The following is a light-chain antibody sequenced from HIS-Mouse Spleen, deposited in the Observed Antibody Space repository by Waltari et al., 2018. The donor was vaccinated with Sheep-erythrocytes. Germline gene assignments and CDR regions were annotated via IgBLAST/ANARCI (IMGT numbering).Light chain of an antibody. Sequence: QSALTQPASVSGSPGQSITISCTGTSSDVGSYNLVSWYQQPQGKAPNLMIYEGSKRPSGVSNRFSGSKSGNTASLTISGLQAEDEADYYCCSYAGSSTWVFGGGTKLTVL. V-gene: IGLV2-23*01. CDR1: SSDVGSYNL. CDR3: CSYAGSSTWV. J-gene: IGLJ3*02. CDR2: EGS.